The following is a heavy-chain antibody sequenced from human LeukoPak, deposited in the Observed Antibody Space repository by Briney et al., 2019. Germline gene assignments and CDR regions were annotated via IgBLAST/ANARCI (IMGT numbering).Heavy chain of an antibody. CDR1: GFTFNTYT. J-gene: IGHJ4*02. D-gene: IGHD2-2*01. V-gene: IGHV3-48*01. CDR3: TRDPGRCTSTSCYPDY. CDR2: ISGSSGIM. Sequence: GGSLRLSCAASGFTFNTYTMNWVRQAPGKGLEWVSYISGSSGIMDYADSVRGRFTISRDNAKNSLYLQMNSLRAEDTAVYYCTRDPGRCTSTSCYPDYWGQGTLVTVSS.